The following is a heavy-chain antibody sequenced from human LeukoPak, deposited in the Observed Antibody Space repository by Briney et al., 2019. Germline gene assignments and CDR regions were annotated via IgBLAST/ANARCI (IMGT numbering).Heavy chain of an antibody. CDR3: ARSGGGTYWRFDY. D-gene: IGHD1-26*01. Sequence: PGGSLRLSCAASGFTFDDYAMHWVRHTPGKGLEWVSHISGDGDSKYYADSVKGRYTISRDNSKNSLYLQVNSLRTEDAALFYCARSGGGTYWRFDYWGQGILVTVSS. CDR2: ISGDGDSK. CDR1: GFTFDDYA. J-gene: IGHJ4*02. V-gene: IGHV3-43*02.